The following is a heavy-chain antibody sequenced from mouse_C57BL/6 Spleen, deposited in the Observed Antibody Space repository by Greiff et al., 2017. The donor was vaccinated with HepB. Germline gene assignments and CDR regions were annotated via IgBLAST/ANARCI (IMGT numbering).Heavy chain of an antibody. V-gene: IGHV5-4*01. CDR1: GFTFSSYA. J-gene: IGHJ1*03. D-gene: IGHD2-5*01. Sequence: EVQGVESGGGLVKPGGSLKLSCAASGFTFSSYAMSWVRQTPEKRLEWVATISDGGSYTYYPDNVKGRFTISRDNAKNNLYLQMSHLKSEDTAMYYCARDDKDYSNRYWYFDVWGTGTTVTVSS. CDR3: ARDDKDYSNRYWYFDV. CDR2: ISDGGSYT.